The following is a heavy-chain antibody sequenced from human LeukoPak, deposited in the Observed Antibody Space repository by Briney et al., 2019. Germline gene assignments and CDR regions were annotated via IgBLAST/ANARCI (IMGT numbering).Heavy chain of an antibody. CDR1: GCTFTNYA. CDR2: ISGSGGTT. J-gene: IGHJ4*02. Sequence: GGSLRLSCAASGCTFTNYAMTWVRQAPGKGLEWVSVISGSGGTTYYAYSVKGRFTISRDNSKNTLYLQMNSLRAEDTAEYYCAKDRGCSSTSCARYFDYWGQGTLVTVSS. D-gene: IGHD2-2*01. V-gene: IGHV3-23*01. CDR3: AKDRGCSSTSCARYFDY.